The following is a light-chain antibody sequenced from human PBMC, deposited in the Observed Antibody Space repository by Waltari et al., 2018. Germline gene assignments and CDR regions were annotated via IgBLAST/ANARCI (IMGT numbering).Light chain of an antibody. Sequence: QSALTQPASVSGSPGQSIAISCTGSSSDVGAYNLVSWYQQYPGKAPKLIIYEGEKRPSGVANRVPASTSGNPASLTVSGLQAEDEADYYCCSFAHNMKLVFGGGTKLTVL. CDR2: EGE. CDR3: CSFAHNMKLV. CDR1: SSDVGAYNL. V-gene: IGLV2-23*01. J-gene: IGLJ3*02.